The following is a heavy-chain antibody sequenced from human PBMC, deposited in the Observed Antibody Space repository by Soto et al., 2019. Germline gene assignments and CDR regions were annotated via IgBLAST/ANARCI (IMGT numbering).Heavy chain of an antibody. CDR1: GGTFSSYA. V-gene: IGHV1-69*06. D-gene: IGHD3-22*01. CDR2: IIPIFGTA. J-gene: IGHJ4*02. Sequence: GASVKVSCKASGGTFSSYAISWVRQAPGQGLEWMGGIIPIFGTANYAQKFQGRVTITADKSTSTAYMELSSLRSEDTAVYYCARDKGAEYYGSSGYYPNFDYWGQGTLVTVSS. CDR3: ARDKGAEYYGSSGYYPNFDY.